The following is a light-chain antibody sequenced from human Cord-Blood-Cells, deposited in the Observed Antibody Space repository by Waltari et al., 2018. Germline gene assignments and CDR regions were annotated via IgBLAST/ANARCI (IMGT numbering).Light chain of an antibody. V-gene: IGLV2-8*01. CDR1: SSDVGGYNY. CDR2: EVS. Sequence: QSALTQPPSASGSPGQSVTISCTGTSSDVGGYNYVSWYQQHPGKAPKLMIYEVSKRPSCVPERFSVSKSGNTASLTVSGLQAEDEADYYCSTYAGSNNRVFGTGTKVTVL. CDR3: STYAGSNNRV. J-gene: IGLJ1*01.